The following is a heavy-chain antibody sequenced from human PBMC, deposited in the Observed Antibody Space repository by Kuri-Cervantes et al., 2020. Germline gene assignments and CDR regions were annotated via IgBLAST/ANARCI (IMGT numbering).Heavy chain of an antibody. CDR2: TSANGGST. D-gene: IGHD3-3*01. J-gene: IGHJ4*02. V-gene: IGHV3-23*01. CDR1: GFTFSSYD. CDR3: AKGDDFWSGRAYDY. Sequence: GESLKISCVASGFTFSSYDMHWVRQAPGEGLEWVSSTSANGGSTYYADSVKGRFTISRDNSKNTLYLQMNNLRTEDTAVYYCAKGDDFWSGRAYDYWGQGTLVTVSS.